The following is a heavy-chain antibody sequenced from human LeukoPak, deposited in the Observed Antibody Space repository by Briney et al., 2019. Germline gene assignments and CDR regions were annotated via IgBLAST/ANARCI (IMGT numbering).Heavy chain of an antibody. CDR3: VREPSLGVVGGDY. Sequence: GGSLTLSCAASKFTFSSYWMSWVRQAPGKGLEWVPSIKQDGSEKNYVASVKGRFTISRDSAKNSLFLQMNSLRAEDTAVYYCVREPSLGVVGGDYWGQGTLVTVSS. CDR1: KFTFSSYW. D-gene: IGHD3-16*01. CDR2: IKQDGSEK. J-gene: IGHJ4*02. V-gene: IGHV3-7*01.